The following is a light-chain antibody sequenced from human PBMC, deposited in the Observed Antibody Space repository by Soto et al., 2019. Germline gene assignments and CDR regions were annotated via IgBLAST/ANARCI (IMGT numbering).Light chain of an antibody. CDR1: SSNIGAGYD. V-gene: IGLV1-40*01. CDR3: GSFTTSSNYV. CDR2: ADA. J-gene: IGLJ1*01. Sequence: QSVLTQPPSVSGAPGQRITISCTGGSSNIGAGYDVHWYRQLPGTAPKLLIFADAKRPSGVPDRFSGSKSGTSASLAISGLQSEDEAEYYCGSFTTSSNYVFGTGTKVTVL.